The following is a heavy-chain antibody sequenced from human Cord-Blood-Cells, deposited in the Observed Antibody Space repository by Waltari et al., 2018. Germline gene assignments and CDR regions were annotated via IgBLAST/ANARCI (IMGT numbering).Heavy chain of an antibody. Sequence: EVQLVESGGGLVQPGGSLRLSCAASGFTFSSYSMNWVRQAPGKGLVWVSYISSSSSTIYYADAVKGRFTISRDKAKNSLYLQMNSLRDEDTAVYYCARDSGYCSGGSCYYDAFDIWGQGTMVTVSS. D-gene: IGHD2-15*01. V-gene: IGHV3-48*02. CDR2: ISSSSSTI. CDR3: ARDSGYCSGGSCYYDAFDI. J-gene: IGHJ3*02. CDR1: GFTFSSYS.